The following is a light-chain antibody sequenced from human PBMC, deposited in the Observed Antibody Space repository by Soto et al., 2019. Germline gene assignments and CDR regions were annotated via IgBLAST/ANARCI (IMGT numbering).Light chain of an antibody. Sequence: DLQLTRSPSSLSASVGDRVTITCRASRSIGSYLNWYQQKPGRAPQILISYASNLHGGVPSRFSGSGSGTDFTLSISGLQPEDFATYFCQQKFRVPRTFGQGTKV. J-gene: IGKJ1*01. CDR2: YAS. CDR1: RSIGSY. CDR3: QQKFRVPRT. V-gene: IGKV1-39*01.